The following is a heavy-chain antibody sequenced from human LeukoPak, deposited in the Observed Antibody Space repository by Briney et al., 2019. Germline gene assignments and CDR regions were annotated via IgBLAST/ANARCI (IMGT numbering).Heavy chain of an antibody. V-gene: IGHV4-59*01. Sequence: SETLSLTSTVSGGSISSYYWSWIRQPPGKGLEWIGYIYYSGSTNYNPSLKSRVTISVDTSKNQFSLKLSSVTAADTAVYYCARVFGPHATYSPFDYWGQGTLVTVSS. CDR2: IYYSGST. J-gene: IGHJ4*02. CDR1: GGSISSYY. CDR3: ARVFGPHATYSPFDY. D-gene: IGHD2-21*01.